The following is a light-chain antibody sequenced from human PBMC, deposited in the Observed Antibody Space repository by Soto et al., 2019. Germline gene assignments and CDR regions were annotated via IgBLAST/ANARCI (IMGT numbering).Light chain of an antibody. CDR1: SSDVGGYKY. CDR3: SSYAGINNLGV. CDR2: EVN. V-gene: IGLV2-8*01. Sequence: QSALTQPPSASGSPGQSVTISCTGTSSDVGGYKYVSLYQQHPGKAPKRMIFEVNKWPSGVPDRFSGSKSGNTASLTVSGLQAEDEADYYCSSYAGINNLGVFGTGTKLTVL. J-gene: IGLJ1*01.